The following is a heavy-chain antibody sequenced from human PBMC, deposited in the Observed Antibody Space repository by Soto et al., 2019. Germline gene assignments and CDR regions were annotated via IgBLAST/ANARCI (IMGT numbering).Heavy chain of an antibody. CDR2: ISAYNGNT. Sequence: ASVKVSCKASGYTFTSYGISWVRQAPGQGLEWMGWISAYNGNTNYAQKLQGRVTMTTDTSTSTAYMELRSLRSDATAVYYCARDIVVVVAATTSRWFDPWGQGTLVTVSS. CDR1: GYTFTSYG. D-gene: IGHD2-15*01. V-gene: IGHV1-18*04. J-gene: IGHJ5*02. CDR3: ARDIVVVVAATTSRWFDP.